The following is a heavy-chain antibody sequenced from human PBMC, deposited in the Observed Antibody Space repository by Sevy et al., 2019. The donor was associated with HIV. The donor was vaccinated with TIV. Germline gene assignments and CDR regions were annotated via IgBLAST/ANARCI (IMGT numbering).Heavy chain of an antibody. D-gene: IGHD2-8*01. CDR3: AREGCTKPHDY. J-gene: IGHJ4*02. V-gene: IGHV3-23*01. CDR2: LSFGCGEI. Sequence: GGSLRLSCAVSGFTFSKYSMSWVRRPPGKGLEWVSSLSFGCGEINYADSVKGRFTISRDNSKSSVYLQMNNLRPEDTAVYYCAREGCTKPHDYWGQGTLVTVSS. CDR1: GFTFSKYS.